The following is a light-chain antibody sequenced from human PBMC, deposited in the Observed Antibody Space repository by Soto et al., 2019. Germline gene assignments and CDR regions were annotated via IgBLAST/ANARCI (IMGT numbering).Light chain of an antibody. Sequence: DIQRTQSPSTLSASVGDRVTITCRASQSISSWLAWYQQKPGKAPKLLIYDASSLESGVPSRFSGSGSGTEFTLTISSLQPDDFATYYCQQYNSYPLFGPGTKVDIK. V-gene: IGKV1-5*01. CDR1: QSISSW. CDR2: DAS. J-gene: IGKJ3*01. CDR3: QQYNSYPL.